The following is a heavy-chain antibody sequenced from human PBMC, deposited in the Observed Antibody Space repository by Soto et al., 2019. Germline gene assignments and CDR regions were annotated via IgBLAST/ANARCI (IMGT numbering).Heavy chain of an antibody. CDR3: AHSFGVAVMGYYPHAMDV. Sequence: QITLRESGPPLVKPTQTLTLTCTFSGFSLSTSGVGVAWIRQPPGKALEWLALIYWDDDKRYSPSLKSRLTITKDTSKNQVVLTLTNMDPVDTATYLCAHSFGVAVMGYYPHAMDVWGQGTTVTVSS. V-gene: IGHV2-5*02. D-gene: IGHD3-3*01. J-gene: IGHJ6*02. CDR2: IYWDDDK. CDR1: GFSLSTSGVG.